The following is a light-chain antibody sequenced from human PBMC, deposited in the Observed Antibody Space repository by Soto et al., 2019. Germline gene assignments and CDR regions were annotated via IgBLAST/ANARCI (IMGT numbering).Light chain of an antibody. V-gene: IGLV1-47*02. CDR1: SSNIGRNS. Sequence: QSVLTQPPSASGTPGQRVTISCSGSSSNIGRNSVYWYQQVPGTATKLLIYSNHQRPSGVPDRFSGSKSGTSASLAISGLRSEDEANYYCAAWDDSPSGVVFGGGTKLTVL. CDR2: SNH. J-gene: IGLJ2*01. CDR3: AAWDDSPSGVV.